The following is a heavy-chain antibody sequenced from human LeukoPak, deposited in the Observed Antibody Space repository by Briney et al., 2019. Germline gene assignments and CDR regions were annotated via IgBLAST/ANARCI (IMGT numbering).Heavy chain of an antibody. D-gene: IGHD2-2*01. V-gene: IGHV3-9*01. CDR2: ISWNSGSI. CDR3: AKDIGIVVVPAAIGGMDV. Sequence: GRSLRLSCAASGFTFDDYAMHWVRQAPGKGLEWVSGISWNSGSIGYADSVKGRFTISSDNAKNSLYLQMNSLRAEDTALYYCAKDIGIVVVPAAIGGMDVWGQGTTVTVSS. CDR1: GFTFDDYA. J-gene: IGHJ6*02.